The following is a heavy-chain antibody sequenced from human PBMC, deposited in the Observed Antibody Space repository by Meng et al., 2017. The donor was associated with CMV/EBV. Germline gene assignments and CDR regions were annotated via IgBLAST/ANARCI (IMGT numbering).Heavy chain of an antibody. Sequence: ASAQVSCRAAGYTFTGDYMHWVRQAPGQGLEWMGWINLNSGGTNYAQKFQGRVTMTRDTSISTAYMELSRLRSDDTAVYYCAREPPGYSYGSAGYYSYGMDVWGQGTTVTVSS. CDR3: AREPPGYSYGSAGYYSYGMDV. D-gene: IGHD5-18*01. V-gene: IGHV1-2*02. J-gene: IGHJ6*02. CDR2: INLNSGGT. CDR1: GYTFTGDY.